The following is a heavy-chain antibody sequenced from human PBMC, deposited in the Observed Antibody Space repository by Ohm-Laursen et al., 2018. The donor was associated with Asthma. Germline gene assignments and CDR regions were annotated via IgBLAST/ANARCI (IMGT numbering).Heavy chain of an antibody. V-gene: IGHV3-30*18. D-gene: IGHD6-13*01. CDR3: AKDVLGFVAAAED. CDR2: ISFDGSNK. CDR1: GFTFNSYG. Sequence: SLRLSCAASGFTFNSYGIHWVRQAPGKGLEWVAVISFDGSNKYYADSVKGRFTISRDNSKNTLYLQMNSVRAEDTAIYYCAKDVLGFVAAAEDWGQGTLVTVSS. J-gene: IGHJ4*02.